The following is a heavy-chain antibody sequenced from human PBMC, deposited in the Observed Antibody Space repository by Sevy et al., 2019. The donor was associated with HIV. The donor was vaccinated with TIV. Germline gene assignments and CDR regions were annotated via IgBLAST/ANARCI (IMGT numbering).Heavy chain of an antibody. CDR2: IYYSGST. CDR3: ARDIAAVAGTGENYFDY. CDR1: GGSISSYN. D-gene: IGHD6-19*01. V-gene: IGHV4-59*01. J-gene: IGHJ4*02. Sequence: SETLSLTCTVSGGSISSYNWSWIRQPPGKGLEWIGYIYYSGSTNYNPALKSRVTISVDTSKNQFSLKLSSVTAADTAVYYCARDIAAVAGTGENYFDYWGQGTLVTVSS.